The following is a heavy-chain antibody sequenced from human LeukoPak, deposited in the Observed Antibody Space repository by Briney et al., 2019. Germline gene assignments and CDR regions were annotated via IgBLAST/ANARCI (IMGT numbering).Heavy chain of an antibody. CDR2: INHSGST. D-gene: IGHD5-18*01. CDR3: ARGGYSYGYAVYFDY. J-gene: IGHJ4*02. Sequence: PSETLSLTCAVYGGSFSGYYWSWIRQPPGKGLEWIGEINHSGSTNYNPSLKSRVTISVDTSKNQFSLKLSSVTAADTAAYYCARGGYSYGYAVYFDYWGQGTLVTVSS. CDR1: GGSFSGYY. V-gene: IGHV4-34*01.